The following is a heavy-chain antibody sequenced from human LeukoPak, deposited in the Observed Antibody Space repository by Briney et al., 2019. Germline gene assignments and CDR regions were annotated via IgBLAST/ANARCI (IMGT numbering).Heavy chain of an antibody. CDR1: GYTFTGYY. V-gene: IGHV1-2*06. D-gene: IGHD3-16*01. CDR3: ARDGVGITLGGVMVRPDY. J-gene: IGHJ4*02. CDR2: INPNSGGT. Sequence: ASVKVSCKASGYTFTGYYMHWVRQAPGQGLECMGRINPNSGGTNYAQKFQGRVTMTRDSSISTAYMELSRLRSDDTAVYFCARDGVGITLGGVMVRPDYWGQGTLVTVSS.